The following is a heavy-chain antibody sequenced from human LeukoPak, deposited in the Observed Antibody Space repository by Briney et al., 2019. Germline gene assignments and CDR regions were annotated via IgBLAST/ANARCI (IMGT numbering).Heavy chain of an antibody. CDR3: AREGDYYDSSAAFDI. CDR2: IKQDGSKE. CDR1: GLPLSSYC. J-gene: IGHJ3*02. Sequence: GGCLRLFCAASGLPLSSYCMSWVPQAPGKGLEWVANIKQDGSKEYYVEKVKGRFTISRDNAKNSLYLPMNSLRAEDTAVYYCAREGDYYDSSAAFDIWGQGTMVTVSS. V-gene: IGHV3-7*01. D-gene: IGHD3-22*01.